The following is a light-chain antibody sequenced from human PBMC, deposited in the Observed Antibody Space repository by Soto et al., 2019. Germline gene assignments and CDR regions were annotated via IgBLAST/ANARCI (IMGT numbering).Light chain of an antibody. V-gene: IGKV1-12*01. CDR3: QQSYSGPLT. J-gene: IGKJ4*01. Sequence: DIQMTQSPSYVSASVGDRVTMTCRASQGIKNWLAWYQQKPGKAPKVLIYAASSLQSGVPSRFSGIGSGTDFTLSISSLQPEDFATYYCQQSYSGPLTFGGGTKVDIK. CDR2: AAS. CDR1: QGIKNW.